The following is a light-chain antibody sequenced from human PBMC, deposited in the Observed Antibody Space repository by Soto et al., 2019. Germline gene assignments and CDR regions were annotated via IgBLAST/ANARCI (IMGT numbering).Light chain of an antibody. J-gene: IGLJ3*02. Sequence: QSVLTQPPSASGSLGQSVTISCTGTSSDVGGYDYVSWYQQHPGKAPKLIIYEVDKRPSGVPDRFSGSKSGNTASLTVSGLQAEDEADYYCSSYAGSYILGVFGGGTKVTVL. CDR2: EVD. CDR3: SSYAGSYILGV. CDR1: SSDVGGYDY. V-gene: IGLV2-8*01.